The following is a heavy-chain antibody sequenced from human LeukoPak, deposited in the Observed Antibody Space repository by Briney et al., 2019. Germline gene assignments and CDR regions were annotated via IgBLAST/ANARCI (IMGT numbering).Heavy chain of an antibody. V-gene: IGHV3-48*03. D-gene: IGHD6-13*01. CDR2: ISSSGSTI. J-gene: IGHJ4*02. CDR3: AKDQGGGIAAAGTGFDY. Sequence: GGSLRLSCAASGFTFSRYEMNWVRQAPGKGLEWVSYISSSGSTIYYADSVRGRFTISRDNAKNSLYLQMNSLKAEDTAVYYCAKDQGGGIAAAGTGFDYWGQGTLVTVSS. CDR1: GFTFSRYE.